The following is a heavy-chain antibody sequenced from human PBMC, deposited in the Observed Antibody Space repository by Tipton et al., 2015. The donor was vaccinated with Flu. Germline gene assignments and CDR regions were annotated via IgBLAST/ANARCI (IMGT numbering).Heavy chain of an antibody. V-gene: IGHV4-59*03. CDR3: VRGGGVYFDY. D-gene: IGHD3-10*01. CDR1: GGSISDYY. CDR2: IYYGGSP. J-gene: IGHJ4*02. Sequence: LRLSCSVSGGSISDYYWSWVRQVPGKGLEWVAYIYYGGSPNYNPSLESRVTIFADPSKNEFYLNLRSVTAADTAIYYCVRGGGVYFDYWGQGTLATVSS.